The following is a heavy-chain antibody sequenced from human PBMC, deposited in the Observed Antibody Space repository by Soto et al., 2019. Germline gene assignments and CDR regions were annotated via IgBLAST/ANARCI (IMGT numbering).Heavy chain of an antibody. CDR3: AKDWGTYYYDGSGYPRGDYFDY. J-gene: IGHJ4*02. D-gene: IGHD3-22*01. Sequence: GGSLRLSCAASGFTFSSYAMSWVRQAPGKGLEWVSAISGSGGSTYYADSVKGRFTISRDNSKNTLYLQMNSLRAEDTAVYYCAKDWGTYYYDGSGYPRGDYFDYWGQGTLVTVSS. V-gene: IGHV3-23*01. CDR1: GFTFSSYA. CDR2: ISGSGGST.